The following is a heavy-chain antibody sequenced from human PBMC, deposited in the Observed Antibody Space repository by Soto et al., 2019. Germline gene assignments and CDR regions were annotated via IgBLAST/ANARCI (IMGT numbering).Heavy chain of an antibody. CDR1: GVSISSGDYY. CDR2: IYYSENT. Sequence: SETLSLTCTVSGVSISSGDYYWSWIRQTPGKGLEWIGYIYYSENTYYNPSLKSRVAISGDTSKNQFSLRLSSVTAADTAVYYCARLLYGLGSWFDPWGQGTLVTVSS. CDR3: ARLLYGLGSWFDP. D-gene: IGHD3-10*01. V-gene: IGHV4-30-4*01. J-gene: IGHJ5*02.